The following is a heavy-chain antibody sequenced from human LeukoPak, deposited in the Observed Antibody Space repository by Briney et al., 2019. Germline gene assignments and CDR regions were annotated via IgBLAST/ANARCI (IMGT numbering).Heavy chain of an antibody. CDR1: GGSISSYY. D-gene: IGHD3-10*01. CDR2: IYYSGST. CDR3: ARQTYGSGSYYHWFDP. Sequence: KPSETLSLTCSVSGGSISSYYWSWIRQPPGKGLEWIGYIYYSGSTYYNPSLKSRVTISVDTSKNQFSLKLSSVTAADTAVYYCARQTYGSGSYYHWFDPWGQGTLVTVSS. J-gene: IGHJ5*02. V-gene: IGHV4-59*01.